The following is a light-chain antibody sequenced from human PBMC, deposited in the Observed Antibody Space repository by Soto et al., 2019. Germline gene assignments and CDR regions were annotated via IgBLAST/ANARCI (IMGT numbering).Light chain of an antibody. CDR3: QQYGSAPPIT. J-gene: IGKJ5*01. Sequence: MVFTQSPGTLSLSPRERATLSCRASQSVSSSYLAWYQQKPGQAPRLLIYGASSRATGIPDRFSGSGSGTDFTLTISRLEPEDFAVYYCQQYGSAPPITFGQGTRLEIK. CDR1: QSVSSSY. CDR2: GAS. V-gene: IGKV3-20*01.